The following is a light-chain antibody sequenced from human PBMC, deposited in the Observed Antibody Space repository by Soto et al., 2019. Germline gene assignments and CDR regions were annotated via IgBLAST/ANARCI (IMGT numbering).Light chain of an antibody. CDR3: QHYDNLPPFA. Sequence: DIQTTQSPSSLSASVGARVSITCQASQDIRSSLSWFQQKPGIAPKLLIYGASNLETGVRSRFRGNGSGKDFTLTISRLQPEDIATYYCQHYDNLPPFAFGPGTNVDVK. V-gene: IGKV1-33*01. CDR1: QDIRSS. J-gene: IGKJ3*01. CDR2: GAS.